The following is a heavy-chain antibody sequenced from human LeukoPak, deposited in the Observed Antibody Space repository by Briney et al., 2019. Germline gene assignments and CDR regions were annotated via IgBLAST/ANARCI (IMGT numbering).Heavy chain of an antibody. CDR3: ARPSYYDFWSGYPDAFDI. CDR2: ISGSGGST. Sequence: PGGSLRLSCAASGFTFSSYAMSWVRQAPGKGLEWVSAISGSGGSTYYADSVKGRFTISRDNAKNSLYLQMNSLRAEDTAVYYCARPSYYDFWSGYPDAFDIWGQGTMVTVSS. V-gene: IGHV3-23*01. CDR1: GFTFSSYA. J-gene: IGHJ3*02. D-gene: IGHD3-3*01.